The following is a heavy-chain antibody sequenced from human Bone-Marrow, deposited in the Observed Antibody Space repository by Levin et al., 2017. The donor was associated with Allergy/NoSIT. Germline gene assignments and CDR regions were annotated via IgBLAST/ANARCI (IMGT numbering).Heavy chain of an antibody. V-gene: IGHV3-30*18. CDR1: GFTFRSHG. J-gene: IGHJ4*02. CDR2: ISYDGSND. Sequence: LSLTCAVSGFTFRSHGMHWVRPAPGKGLEWVAVISYDGSNDYYADSVKGRFTISRDNSKNTVYLQMNSLRAEDTALYYCAKDRRAYSGSPDYWGQGTLVTVSS. D-gene: IGHD1-26*01. CDR3: AKDRRAYSGSPDY.